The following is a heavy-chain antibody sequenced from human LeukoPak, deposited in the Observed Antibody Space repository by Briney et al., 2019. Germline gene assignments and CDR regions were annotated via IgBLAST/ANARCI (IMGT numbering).Heavy chain of an antibody. D-gene: IGHD3-22*01. Sequence: PGGSLRLSCAASGFAFSGSAMHWVRQAPGKGLEWVGRIRSKANNYATVYGASVKGRFTISRDDSKNTAYLQMNSLKVEDTAVYYCTRRYYRDSGRYYHDDFWGQGTLVTVSS. J-gene: IGHJ4*02. V-gene: IGHV3-73*01. CDR2: IRSKANNYAT. CDR1: GFAFSGSA. CDR3: TRRYYRDSGRYYHDDF.